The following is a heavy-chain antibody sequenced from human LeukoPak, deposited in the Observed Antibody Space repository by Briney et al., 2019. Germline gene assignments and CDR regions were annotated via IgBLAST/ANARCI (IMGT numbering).Heavy chain of an antibody. CDR2: IYYSGST. CDR1: GGSISSGDYY. V-gene: IGHV4-30-4*08. CDR3: ARDLREDAFDI. J-gene: IGHJ3*02. D-gene: IGHD5-24*01. Sequence: SETLSLTCAVSGGSISSGDYYWSWIRQPPGKGLEWIGYIYYSGSTYYNPSLKSRVTISVDTSKNQFSLKLSSVTAADTAVYYCARDLREDAFDIWGQGTMVTVSS.